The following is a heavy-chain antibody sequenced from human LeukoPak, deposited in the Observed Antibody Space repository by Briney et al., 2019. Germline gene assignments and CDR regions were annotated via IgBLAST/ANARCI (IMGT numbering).Heavy chain of an antibody. J-gene: IGHJ4*02. D-gene: IGHD5-18*01. CDR2: ISGSGGST. CDR1: GFTFSSYA. CDR3: AKDPGGLWLLKTVNYYFDY. V-gene: IGHV3-23*01. Sequence: PGGSLRLSCAASGFTFSSYAMRWVRQAPGKGLEWVSDISGSGGSTYYADSVKGRFTISRDNSKYTLYLQMNSLRAEDTAVYYCAKDPGGLWLLKTVNYYFDYWGQGTLVTVSS.